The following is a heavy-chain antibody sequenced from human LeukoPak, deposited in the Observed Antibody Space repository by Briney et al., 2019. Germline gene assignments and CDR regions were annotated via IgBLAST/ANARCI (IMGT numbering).Heavy chain of an antibody. D-gene: IGHD3-22*01. CDR2: IYYSGST. J-gene: IGHJ4*02. V-gene: IGHV4-59*08. CDR1: GDSLSSHY. Sequence: SETLSLTCTVSGDSLSSHYWSWIRQPPGKGLEWIGYIYYSGSTNYNPSLKSRVTISVDTSKNQFSLKLSSVTAADTAVYYCARHKGVVMGPYYFDYWGQGTLVTVSS. CDR3: ARHKGVVMGPYYFDY.